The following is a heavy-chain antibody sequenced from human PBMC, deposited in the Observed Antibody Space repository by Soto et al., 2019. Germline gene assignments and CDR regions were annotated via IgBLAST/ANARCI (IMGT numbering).Heavy chain of an antibody. CDR1: GYTFTSYD. Sequence: ASVKVSCKASGYTFTSYDINWVLQATGQGLEWMGWMNPNSGNTGYAQKFQGRVTMTRNTSISTAYMELSSLRSEDTAVYYCARAVSYGLNDAFDIWGQGTMVTVSS. D-gene: IGHD3-10*01. J-gene: IGHJ3*02. V-gene: IGHV1-8*01. CDR2: MNPNSGNT. CDR3: ARAVSYGLNDAFDI.